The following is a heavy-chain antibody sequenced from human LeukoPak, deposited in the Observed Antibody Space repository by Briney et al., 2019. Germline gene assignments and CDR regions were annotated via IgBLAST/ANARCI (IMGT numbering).Heavy chain of an antibody. V-gene: IGHV1-2*02. CDR3: ASHYCSSTSCHN. J-gene: IGHJ4*02. CDR2: INPNSGGT. CDR1: GYTLTGYY. D-gene: IGHD2-2*01. Sequence: GASVKVSCKVSGYTLTGYYMHWVRQAPGQGLEWMGWINPNSGGTNYAQKFQGRVTMTRDTSISTAYMELSRLRSDDTAVYYCASHYCSSTSCHNWGEGTLVTVSS.